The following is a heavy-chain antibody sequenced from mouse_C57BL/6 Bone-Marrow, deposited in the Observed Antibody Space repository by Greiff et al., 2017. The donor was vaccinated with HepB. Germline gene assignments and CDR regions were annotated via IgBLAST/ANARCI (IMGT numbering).Heavy chain of an antibody. Sequence: QVQLQQPGAELVKPGASVKMSCKASGYTFTSYWITWVKQRPGQGLEWIGDIYPGSGSTNYNEKFKSKATLTVDTSSSTAYMQLSSLTSEDSAVYYCAREGGYDYDYWYFDVWGTGTTVTVSS. CDR2: IYPGSGST. D-gene: IGHD2-4*01. V-gene: IGHV1-55*01. CDR3: AREGGYDYDYWYFDV. J-gene: IGHJ1*03. CDR1: GYTFTSYW.